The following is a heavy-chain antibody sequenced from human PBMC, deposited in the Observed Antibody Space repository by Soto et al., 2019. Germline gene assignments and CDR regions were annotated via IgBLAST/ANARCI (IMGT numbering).Heavy chain of an antibody. CDR1: GFTFSSHW. CDR2: VDTDGGTT. V-gene: IGHV3-74*01. CDR3: VRDRPHNWFDP. Sequence: EAQVVESGGGLVQPGGSLRLSCAASGFTFSSHWMHWVRQAPGKGLVWVSRVDTDGGTTTYADSVKGRFTISRDNAKNTAYLQMSSLRAEDTAIYYCVRDRPHNWFDPWGQGTLVTVSS. J-gene: IGHJ5*02.